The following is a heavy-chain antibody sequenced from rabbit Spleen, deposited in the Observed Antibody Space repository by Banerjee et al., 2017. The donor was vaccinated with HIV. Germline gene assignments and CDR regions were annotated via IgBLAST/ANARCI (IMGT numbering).Heavy chain of an antibody. D-gene: IGHD8-1*01. CDR2: IDTGSSGFT. Sequence: QSLEESGGDLVKPEGSLTLTCTASGVSFSGDSYMCWVRQAPGKGLEWIVCIDTGSSGFTYYANWVSGRFSISRENAQNTVFLQMTSLTAADTATYFCARDGAGGSYFALWGPGTLVTVS. J-gene: IGHJ4*01. CDR3: ARDGAGGSYFAL. CDR1: GVSFSGDSY. V-gene: IGHV1S40*01.